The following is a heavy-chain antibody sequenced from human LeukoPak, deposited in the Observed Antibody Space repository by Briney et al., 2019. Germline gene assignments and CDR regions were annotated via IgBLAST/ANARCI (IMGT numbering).Heavy chain of an antibody. V-gene: IGHV3-30*03. CDR3: AREGYYGSGSPPSLYFDY. Sequence: GGSLSLSCAASGFIFSDFAMSWVRQAPGRGLEWVAVTSSDLNVKLYADSVKGRFTISRDNSRSTLYLQMNSLRPEDTAIYYCAREGYYGSGSPPSLYFDYWGQGTLVTVSS. D-gene: IGHD3-10*01. CDR2: TSSDLNVK. CDR1: GFIFSDFA. J-gene: IGHJ4*02.